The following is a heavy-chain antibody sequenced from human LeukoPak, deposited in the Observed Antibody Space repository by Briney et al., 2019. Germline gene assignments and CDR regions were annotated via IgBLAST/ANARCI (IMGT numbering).Heavy chain of an antibody. CDR3: ARDLNYYDSSGYGYYFDY. Sequence: PGGSLRLSCAASGFTFSSYSMNWVRQAPGKGLEWVSSISSSSSYIYYTDSAKGRFTISRDNAKNSLYLQMNSLRAEDTAVYYCARDLNYYDSSGYGYYFDYWGQGTLVTVSS. J-gene: IGHJ4*02. D-gene: IGHD3-22*01. CDR1: GFTFSSYS. CDR2: ISSSSSYI. V-gene: IGHV3-21*01.